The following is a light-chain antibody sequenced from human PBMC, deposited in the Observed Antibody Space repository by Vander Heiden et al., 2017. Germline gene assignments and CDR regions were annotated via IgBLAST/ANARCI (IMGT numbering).Light chain of an antibody. CDR3: CSYAGSTPYV. CDR2: EVS. CDR1: SSDVGSYNL. Sequence: QSALTQPAPVSGSPGQPITISCTGTSSDVGSYNLVSWYQHHPGKAPKLMIYEVSKRPSGVSNRFSGSKSGNTASLTISGLQAEDEADYYCCSYAGSTPYVFGTGTKVTVL. V-gene: IGLV2-23*02. J-gene: IGLJ1*01.